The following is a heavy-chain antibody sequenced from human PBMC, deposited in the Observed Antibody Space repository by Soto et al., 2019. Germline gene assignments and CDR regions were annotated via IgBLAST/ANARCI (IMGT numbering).Heavy chain of an antibody. CDR2: TRNKASSYTT. D-gene: IGHD3-22*01. Sequence: EVQLVESGGGLVQPGGSLRLSCAASGFSFSDYYINWVRQAPGKGLEWVGRTRNKASSYTTDYAPFVKGRFTISRDESKTLIYLQMNSLKTEDKAVYYCAREGSSSGPDYESWGQGTLVTVSS. J-gene: IGHJ4*02. CDR3: AREGSSSGPDYES. CDR1: GFSFSDYY. V-gene: IGHV3-72*01.